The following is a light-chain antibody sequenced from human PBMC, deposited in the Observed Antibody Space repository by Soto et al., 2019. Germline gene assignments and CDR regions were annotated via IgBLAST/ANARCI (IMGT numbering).Light chain of an antibody. Sequence: DIQMTQSPSSLPASVGERIMITCGASQSIGTYLSWYQQKPGKAPKLLTYGASNLQSGVPSRFSGSGSETGFTLTISSLQPEDFATYYCQQSYSAPRTFGQGTKVDIK. J-gene: IGKJ2*01. CDR2: GAS. CDR1: QSIGTY. CDR3: QQSYSAPRT. V-gene: IGKV1-39*01.